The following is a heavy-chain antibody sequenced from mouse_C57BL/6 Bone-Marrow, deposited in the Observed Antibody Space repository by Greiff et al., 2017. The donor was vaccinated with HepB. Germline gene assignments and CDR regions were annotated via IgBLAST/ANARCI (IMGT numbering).Heavy chain of an antibody. D-gene: IGHD1-1*01. CDR3: ARMGNYYGSGGFAY. CDR2: IYPRSGNT. V-gene: IGHV1-81*01. J-gene: IGHJ3*01. CDR1: GYTFTSYG. Sequence: VQRVESGAELARPGASVKLSCKASGYTFTSYGISWVKQRTGQGLEWIGEIYPRSGNTYYNEKFKGKATLTADKSSSTAYMELRSLTSEDSAVYFCARMGNYYGSGGFAYWGQGTLVTVSA.